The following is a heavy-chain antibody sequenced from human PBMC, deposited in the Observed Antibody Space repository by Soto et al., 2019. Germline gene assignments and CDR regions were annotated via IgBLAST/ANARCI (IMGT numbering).Heavy chain of an antibody. CDR1: GYTFSNYG. D-gene: IGHD2-2*01. V-gene: IGHV1-18*01. CDR3: ARVVPGAEAWFGP. Sequence: QVQLVQSGGEVKRPGASVKVSCKTSGYTFSNYGITWVRQAPGQPLEWLGWISLYSDGTNYAQKFQGRVSMTTDTPTTTAYMELRSLRSDDTAVHYCARVVPGAEAWFGPWGQGTLVTVSS. CDR2: ISLYSDGT. J-gene: IGHJ5*02.